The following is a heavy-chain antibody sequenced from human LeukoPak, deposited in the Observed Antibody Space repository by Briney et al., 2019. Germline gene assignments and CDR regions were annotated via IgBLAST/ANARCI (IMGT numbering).Heavy chain of an antibody. V-gene: IGHV4-59*01. CDR3: AREFADSSGPGGYFDL. CDR1: GGSISSYY. J-gene: IGHJ2*01. Sequence: SETLSLTCTVSGGSISSYYWSWIRQPPGKGLEWIGYIFYSGSTNYNPSLNYNPSLKSRVTISVDTSKNQFSLKLSSVTAADTAVYYCAREFADSSGPGGYFDLWGRGTLGTVSA. CDR2: IFYSGSTNYNPSL. D-gene: IGHD3-22*01.